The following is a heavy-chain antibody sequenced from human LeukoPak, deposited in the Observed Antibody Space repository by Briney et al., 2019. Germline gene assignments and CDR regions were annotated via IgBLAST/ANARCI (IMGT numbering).Heavy chain of an antibody. CDR3: ARDNQYCSSTSCYEWFDP. Sequence: SGGSLRLSCAASGFTFSSYSMNWVRQAPGKGLEWVSSISSSSSYIYYADSVKGRFTISRDNAKNSLYLQMNSLRAEDTAVYYCARDNQYCSSTSCYEWFDPWGQGTLVTVSS. D-gene: IGHD2-2*01. CDR1: GFTFSSYS. J-gene: IGHJ5*02. V-gene: IGHV3-21*01. CDR2: ISSSSSYI.